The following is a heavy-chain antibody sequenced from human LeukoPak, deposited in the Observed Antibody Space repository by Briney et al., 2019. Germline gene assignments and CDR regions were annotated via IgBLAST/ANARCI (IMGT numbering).Heavy chain of an antibody. V-gene: IGHV4-34*01. J-gene: IGHJ5*02. CDR2: INHSGST. D-gene: IGHD3-22*01. CDR3: ARISPRRYYYDSSGFSSEVWFDP. CDR1: GGSFSGYY. Sequence: PSETLSLTCAAYGGSFSGYYWSWIRQPPGKGLEWIGEINHSGSTNYNPSLKSRVTISVDTSKNQFSLKLSSVTAADTAVYYCARISPRRYYYDSSGFSSEVWFDPWGQGTLVTVSS.